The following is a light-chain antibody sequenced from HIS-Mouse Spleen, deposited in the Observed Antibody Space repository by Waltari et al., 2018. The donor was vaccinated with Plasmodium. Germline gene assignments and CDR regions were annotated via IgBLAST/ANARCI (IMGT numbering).Light chain of an antibody. V-gene: IGKV1-27*01. CDR3: QQYNNWSFT. CDR1: QGISNY. CDR2: AAS. Sequence: DIQMTQSPSSLSASLGDRVTITCRASQGISNYFAWYQQKPGKVPKLLIYAASTRATGIPARFSGSGSGTEFTLTISSLQSEDFAVYYCQQYNNWSFTFGPGTKVDIK. J-gene: IGKJ3*01.